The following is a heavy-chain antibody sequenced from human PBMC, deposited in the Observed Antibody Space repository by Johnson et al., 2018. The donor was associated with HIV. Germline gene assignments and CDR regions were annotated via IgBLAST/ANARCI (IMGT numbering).Heavy chain of an antibody. V-gene: IGHV3-20*04. CDR2: INWNGGST. CDR1: GFTFDDYA. CDR3: ARERQELWTTQNAFDI. Sequence: GVVRPGGSLRLSCTIYGFTFDDYAMSWVRRVPGKGLEWVCGINWNGGSTGYADSVRGRFTISRDNAKNSLYLQMNSLRAEDTALYYCARERQELWTTQNAFDIWGQG. J-gene: IGHJ3*02. D-gene: IGHD1-26*01.